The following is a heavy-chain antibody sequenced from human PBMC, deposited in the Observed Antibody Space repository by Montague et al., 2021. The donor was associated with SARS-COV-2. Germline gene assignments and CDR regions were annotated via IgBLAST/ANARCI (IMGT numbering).Heavy chain of an antibody. J-gene: IGHJ6*02. CDR3: ARDRGMITFGGVIVIDGMDV. V-gene: IGHV3-30-3*01. CDR2: ISYDGSNK. CDR1: GFTFSSYA. Sequence: LRLSWSASGFTFSSYAMHWVRQAPGKGLEWVAVISYDGSNKYYADSVKGRFTISRDNSKNTLYLQMNSLRAEDTAVYYCARDRGMITFGGVIVIDGMDVWGQGTTVTVSS. D-gene: IGHD3-16*02.